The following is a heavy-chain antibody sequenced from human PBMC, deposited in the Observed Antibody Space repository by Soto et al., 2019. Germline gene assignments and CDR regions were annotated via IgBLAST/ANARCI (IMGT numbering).Heavy chain of an antibody. Sequence: SVKVSCKASGGTFSSYAISWVRQAPGQGLEWMGGIIPIFGTANYAQKFQGRVTITADESTSTAYMELSSLRSEDTAVYYCARSDNYDYYYYGMDVWGQGTTVTVSS. CDR3: ARSDNYDYYYYGMDV. J-gene: IGHJ6*02. CDR2: IIPIFGTA. CDR1: GGTFSSYA. V-gene: IGHV1-69*13. D-gene: IGHD3-16*01.